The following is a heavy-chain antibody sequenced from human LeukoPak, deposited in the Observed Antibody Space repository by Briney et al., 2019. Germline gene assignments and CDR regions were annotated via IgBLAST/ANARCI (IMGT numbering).Heavy chain of an antibody. CDR1: GFTFSSYG. D-gene: IGHD1-1*01. J-gene: IGHJ3*02. Sequence: GGSLRLSCAASGFTFSSYGMHWVRQAPGKGLEWVAVMSYDGSNKYYADSVKGRFTISRDNSKNTLYLQMNSLRPEDTAVYYCAKDRAGYGDAFDIWGQGTMVTVSS. CDR3: AKDRAGYGDAFDI. V-gene: IGHV3-30*18. CDR2: MSYDGSNK.